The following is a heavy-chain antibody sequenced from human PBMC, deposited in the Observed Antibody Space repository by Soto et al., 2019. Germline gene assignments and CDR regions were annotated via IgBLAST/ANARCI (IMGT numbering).Heavy chain of an antibody. J-gene: IGHJ6*02. CDR3: AIDPSYYGMDV. V-gene: IGHV1-3*01. CDR2: INAGNGNA. Sequence: ASVKVSCKASGYTFTSYAMRWVRQAPGQRLEWMGWINAGNGNAKYSQKFQGRVTITRDTSASTAYMELSSLRSEDTAVYYCAIDPSYYGMDVWGQGTTVTVSS. CDR1: GYTFTSYA.